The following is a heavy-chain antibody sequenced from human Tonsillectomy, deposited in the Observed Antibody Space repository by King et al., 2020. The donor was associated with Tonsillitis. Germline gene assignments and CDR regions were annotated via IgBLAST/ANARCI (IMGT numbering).Heavy chain of an antibody. J-gene: IGHJ4*02. V-gene: IGHV1-69*01. CDR3: AREAGAGMATIFFDS. Sequence: QLVQSGAEMKKPGSSVKVSCKASGGTISSYAISWVRQAPGQGLDWMGGIIPVFGKPNYAQRFQGRVTITADESTSTAYMELSSLRSEDTAVYYCAREAGAGMATIFFDSWGQGTLVTVSS. CDR1: GGTISSYA. CDR2: IIPVFGKP. D-gene: IGHD5-24*01.